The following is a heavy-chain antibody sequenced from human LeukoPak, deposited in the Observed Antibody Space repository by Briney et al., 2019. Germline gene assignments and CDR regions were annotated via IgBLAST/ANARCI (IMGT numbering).Heavy chain of an antibody. J-gene: IGHJ3*02. V-gene: IGHV3-30*18. Sequence: GGSLRLSCAASGFTFSSYGMHWVRQAPGKGLEWVAVISYDGSNKYYADSVKGRFTISRDNSKNTLYLQMNSLRAEDTAVYYCAKGVVAVAGKANAFDIWGQGTMVTVSS. CDR1: GFTFSSYG. CDR3: AKGVVAVAGKANAFDI. D-gene: IGHD6-19*01. CDR2: ISYDGSNK.